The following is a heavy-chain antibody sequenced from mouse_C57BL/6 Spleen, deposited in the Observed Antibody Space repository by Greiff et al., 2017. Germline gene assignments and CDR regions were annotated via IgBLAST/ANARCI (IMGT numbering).Heavy chain of an antibody. CDR3: ARGPITTVVAEAMDY. J-gene: IGHJ4*01. Sequence: QVQLQQPGAELVKPGASVKLSCKASGYTFTSYWMQWVKQRPGQGLEWIGEIDPSDSYTNYNQKFKGKATLTVDTSSSTAYMQLSSLTSEDSAVYYCARGPITTVVAEAMDYWGQGTSVTVSS. CDR2: IDPSDSYT. D-gene: IGHD1-1*01. V-gene: IGHV1-50*01. CDR1: GYTFTSYW.